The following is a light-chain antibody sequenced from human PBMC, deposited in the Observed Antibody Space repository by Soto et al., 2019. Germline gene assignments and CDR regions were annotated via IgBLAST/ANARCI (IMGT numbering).Light chain of an antibody. CDR3: SSYTSISTYV. V-gene: IGLV2-14*01. Sequence: QSVLTQPASVSGSPGQSITISCTGTSRGVGGYNFVSWYQQHPDKAPKLMIYDVTNRPSGVSNRFSGSKSGNTASLTISGLQAVDEAYYCCSSYTSISTYVFGSGTKVTVL. CDR1: SRGVGGYNF. J-gene: IGLJ1*01. CDR2: DVT.